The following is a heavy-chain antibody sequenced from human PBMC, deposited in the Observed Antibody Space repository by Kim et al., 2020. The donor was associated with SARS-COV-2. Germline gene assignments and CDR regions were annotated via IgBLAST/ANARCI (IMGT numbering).Heavy chain of an antibody. CDR1: GYTFTGYY. CDR3: ARVLSTTMIRVLAY. CDR2: INPNSGGT. J-gene: IGHJ4*02. Sequence: ASVKVSCKASGYTFTGYYLHWVRQAPGQGLEWMGRINPNSGGTKFAQNLQGRVTMTSDTSINTVYMELSRLKSDDTAVYYCARVLSTTMIRVLAYWGQGT. D-gene: IGHD3-10*01. V-gene: IGHV1-2*06.